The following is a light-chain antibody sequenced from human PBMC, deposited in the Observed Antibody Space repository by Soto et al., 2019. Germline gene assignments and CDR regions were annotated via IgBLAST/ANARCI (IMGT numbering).Light chain of an antibody. V-gene: IGKV3-15*01. CDR2: GAS. J-gene: IGKJ1*01. CDR3: QQYNNWLWT. Sequence: EIVMTQSPATLSVSPGERATLSCRASQSVSSNLAWYQQKPGQAPRLLIYGASTRATGIPARFSGSGSGTDFTLTISSLQSEDFAVYSCQQYNNWLWTFGQGTKVEIK. CDR1: QSVSSN.